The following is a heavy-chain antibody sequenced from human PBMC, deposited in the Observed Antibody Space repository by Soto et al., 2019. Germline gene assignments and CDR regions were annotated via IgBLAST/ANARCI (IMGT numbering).Heavy chain of an antibody. Sequence: RASVKVSCKSSGYTFTGYFMHWVRQAPGQGLEWMGWINPNSGDTKYAQKFQGRVTMTRDTSISTAYMELRRLTSDDTAVYYCARVRTYYDSSGSLDYWGQGTLVTVSS. V-gene: IGHV1-2*02. J-gene: IGHJ4*02. CDR2: INPNSGDT. CDR1: GYTFTGYF. CDR3: ARVRTYYDSSGSLDY. D-gene: IGHD3-22*01.